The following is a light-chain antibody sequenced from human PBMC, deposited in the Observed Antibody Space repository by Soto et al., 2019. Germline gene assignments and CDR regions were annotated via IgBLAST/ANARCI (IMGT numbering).Light chain of an antibody. CDR2: WAS. CDR3: QQYYSAPFT. CDR1: QSVLYSSNNKNY. V-gene: IGKV4-1*01. J-gene: IGKJ4*01. Sequence: DIVLTQSPDSLAVSLGERATINCKSSQSVLYSSNNKNYLAWYQQKPGQPPKLLISWASTRESGVPDRFSGSGSGTDFTLTVSSLQAADMAVYYCQQYYSAPFTFGGGTKVEIK.